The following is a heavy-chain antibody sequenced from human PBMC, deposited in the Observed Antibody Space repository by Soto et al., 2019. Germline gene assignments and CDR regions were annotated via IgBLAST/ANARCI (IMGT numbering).Heavy chain of an antibody. Sequence: QVQLVQSGAEVKKPGASVKVSCKVSGYTLTELSMHWVRQAPGKGLEWMGGFDPEDGETIYAQKFQGRVTMTEDTSTDTAYMELSSLRSEDTAVYYCATDFKGSLDYGSGSYYSHPEGLDYWGQGTLVTVSS. J-gene: IGHJ4*02. D-gene: IGHD3-10*01. V-gene: IGHV1-24*01. CDR2: FDPEDGET. CDR3: ATDFKGSLDYGSGSYYSHPEGLDY. CDR1: GYTLTELS.